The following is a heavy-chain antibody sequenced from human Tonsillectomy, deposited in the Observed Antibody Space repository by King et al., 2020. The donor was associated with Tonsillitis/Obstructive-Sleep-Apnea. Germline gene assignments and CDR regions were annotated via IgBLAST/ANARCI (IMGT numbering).Heavy chain of an antibody. J-gene: IGHJ4*02. D-gene: IGHD4-11*01. CDR1: GYTFTSYY. CDR2: INPSGGST. Sequence: HEQLVQSGAEVKKPGASVKVSCKASGYTFTSYYIHWVRQAPGQGLEWMGIINPSGGSTSYAQKFQGRVTMTRDTSTSTVSMELSSLRSEDTAVNSCARGRADSTYFHYWGQGTLVTVSS. V-gene: IGHV1-46*01. CDR3: ARGRADSTYFHY.